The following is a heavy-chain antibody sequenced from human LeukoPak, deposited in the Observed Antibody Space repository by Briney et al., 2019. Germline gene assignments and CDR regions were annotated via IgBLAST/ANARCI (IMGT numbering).Heavy chain of an antibody. Sequence: GGSLRLSCATSGFTFSSYSMNWVRQAPGKGLEWVSGISWNSGNIGYADSVKGRFTISRDNAKNSLFLQMNSLRAEDTAVYYCARGGFGYCSSTSCYTGIPKGPRDYYYMDVWGKGTTVTVSS. CDR3: ARGGFGYCSSTSCYTGIPKGPRDYYYMDV. CDR2: ISWNSGNI. V-gene: IGHV3-21*01. CDR1: GFTFSSYS. D-gene: IGHD2-2*02. J-gene: IGHJ6*03.